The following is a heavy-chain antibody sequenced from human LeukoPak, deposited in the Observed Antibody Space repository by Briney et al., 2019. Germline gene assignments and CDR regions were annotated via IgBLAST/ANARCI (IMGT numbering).Heavy chain of an antibody. V-gene: IGHV1-69*13. J-gene: IGHJ6*04. CDR2: IIPIFGTA. CDR1: GYTFTSYG. CDR3: ARDGMVRGVRSSPYYYGMDV. D-gene: IGHD3-10*01. Sequence: GASVKVSCKASGYTFTSYGISWVRQAPGQGLEWMGGIIPIFGTANYAQKFQGRVTITADESTSTAYMELSSLRSEDTAVYYCARDGMVRGVRSSPYYYGMDVWGKGTTVTVSS.